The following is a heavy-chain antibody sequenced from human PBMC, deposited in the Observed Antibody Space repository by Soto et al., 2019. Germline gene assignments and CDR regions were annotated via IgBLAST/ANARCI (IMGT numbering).Heavy chain of an antibody. CDR3: ATGGYYFDY. V-gene: IGHV1-24*01. D-gene: IGHD2-15*01. J-gene: IGHJ4*02. Sequence: PSVNVFCKVSGYTLTELSMHWVRQAPGKGLEWMGGFDPEDGETIYAQKFQGRVTMTEDTSTDTAYMELSSLRSEAMAVYYSATGGYYFDYWGQGTLFTVSS. CDR2: FDPEDGET. CDR1: GYTLTELS.